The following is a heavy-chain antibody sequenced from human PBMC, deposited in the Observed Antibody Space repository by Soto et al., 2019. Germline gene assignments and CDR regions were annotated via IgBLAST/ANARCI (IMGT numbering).Heavy chain of an antibody. CDR1: GFTFSNYG. CDR2: IWYDGGNK. V-gene: IGHV3-33*01. CDR3: ARDGDVNTGFGKDY. Sequence: HPVGSLRLSCAASGFTFSNYGIHWVRQAPGKGLEWVAFIWYDGGNKYYAESVKGRFTISRDNSKNTLYLQMNSLRAEDTAVYYCARDGDVNTGFGKDYWGQGTLVTVS. D-gene: IGHD3-16*01. J-gene: IGHJ4*02.